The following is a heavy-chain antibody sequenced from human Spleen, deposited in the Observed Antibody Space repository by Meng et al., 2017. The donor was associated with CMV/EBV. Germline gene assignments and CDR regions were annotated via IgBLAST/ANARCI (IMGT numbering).Heavy chain of an antibody. D-gene: IGHD3-10*01. V-gene: IGHV1-2*02. CDR3: ARWPRGGSGSEYDYYGMDV. CDR1: GYTFTGYY. CDR2: TNPNSGGT. Sequence: ASVKVSCKASGYTFTGYYMHWMRQAPGQGLEWMGWTNPNSGGTNYAQEFQGRVTMTRDTSSSTGYMELSRLRSDDTAVYYCARWPRGGSGSEYDYYGMDVWGQGTTVTVSS. J-gene: IGHJ6*02.